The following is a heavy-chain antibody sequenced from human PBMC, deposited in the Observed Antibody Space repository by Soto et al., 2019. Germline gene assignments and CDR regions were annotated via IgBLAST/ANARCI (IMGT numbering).Heavy chain of an antibody. D-gene: IGHD3-10*01. CDR2: IYHSGST. J-gene: IGHJ6*02. Sequence: KPSETLSLTCAVSGGSISSSNWWSWVRQPPGKGLEWIGEIYHSGSTNYNPSLKSRVTISVDKSKNQFSLKLSSVTAADTAVYYCARSMVRGESQSLYYYYGMDVWAQGTTVTVSS. CDR3: ARSMVRGESQSLYYYYGMDV. CDR1: GGSISSSNW. V-gene: IGHV4-4*02.